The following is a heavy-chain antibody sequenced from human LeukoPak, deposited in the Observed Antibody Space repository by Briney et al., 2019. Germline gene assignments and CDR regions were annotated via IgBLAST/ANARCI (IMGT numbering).Heavy chain of an antibody. Sequence: GASVKVSCKASGYTFTSYAFSWVRQAPGQGLEWMGWISAYNGNTKYAQKFQGRVTMTTDTSTSTAYMELRSLGSDYTAVYYCAKDRRLRFLEWSSIGYFQHWGQGTLVAVSS. CDR3: AKDRRLRFLEWSSIGYFQH. J-gene: IGHJ1*01. D-gene: IGHD3-3*01. V-gene: IGHV1-18*01. CDR1: GYTFTSYA. CDR2: ISAYNGNT.